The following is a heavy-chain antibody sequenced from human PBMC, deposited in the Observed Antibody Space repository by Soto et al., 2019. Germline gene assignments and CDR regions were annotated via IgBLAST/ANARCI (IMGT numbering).Heavy chain of an antibody. Sequence: PGGSLRLSCAASGFTFCSYAMSWVRQAPGKGLEWVSAISGSGGSTYYADSVKGRFTISRDNSKNTLYLQMNSLRAEDTAVYYCAKGHCSGGSCPIDYWGQGTLVTVSS. J-gene: IGHJ4*02. D-gene: IGHD2-15*01. CDR2: ISGSGGST. CDR3: AKGHCSGGSCPIDY. CDR1: GFTFCSYA. V-gene: IGHV3-23*01.